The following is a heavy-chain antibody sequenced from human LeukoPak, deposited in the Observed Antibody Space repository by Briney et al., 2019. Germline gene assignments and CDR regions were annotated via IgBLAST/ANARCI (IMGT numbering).Heavy chain of an antibody. CDR3: ARVSPSIAAAVYYYYYYMDV. CDR1: GFTFSSYW. Sequence: GGSLRLSCAASGFTFSSYWMSWVRQAPGKGLEWVANIKQDGSEKYYVDSVKGRFTISRDNAKNSLYLQMNSLRAEDTAVYYCARVSPSIAAAVYYYYYYMDVWGKGTTVTVSS. J-gene: IGHJ6*03. CDR2: IKQDGSEK. V-gene: IGHV3-7*01. D-gene: IGHD6-13*01.